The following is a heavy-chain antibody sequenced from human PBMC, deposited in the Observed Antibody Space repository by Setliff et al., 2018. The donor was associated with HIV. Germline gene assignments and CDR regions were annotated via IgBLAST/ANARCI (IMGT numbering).Heavy chain of an antibody. D-gene: IGHD5-12*01. J-gene: IGHJ6*03. CDR1: GGSISEYY. CDR3: ARGATLLPGYSDRWEYFYMDV. V-gene: IGHV4-34*01. Sequence: NPSETLSLTCTVSGGSISEYYWSWIRQPPGKGLEWIGEINHSGSTHYNPPLKSRATISVDTSKNQFSLRLHSVTAADSAVYYCARGATLLPGYSDRWEYFYMDVWGKGTTVTVSS. CDR2: INHSGST.